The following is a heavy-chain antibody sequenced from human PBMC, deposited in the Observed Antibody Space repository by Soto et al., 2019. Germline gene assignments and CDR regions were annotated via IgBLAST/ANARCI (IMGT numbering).Heavy chain of an antibody. CDR3: AKKGSGGMRTLGNFDY. J-gene: IGHJ4*02. V-gene: IGHV3-23*01. CDR1: GFTFSSYA. Sequence: GGSLRLPCAASGFTFSSYAGSWVRQATGKGLEWVSAISGSGGSTYYADSVKGRFTISRDNSKNTLYLQMNSLRAEDTAVYYCAKKGSGGMRTLGNFDYWGQGTLVTVSS. D-gene: IGHD6-19*01. CDR2: ISGSGGST.